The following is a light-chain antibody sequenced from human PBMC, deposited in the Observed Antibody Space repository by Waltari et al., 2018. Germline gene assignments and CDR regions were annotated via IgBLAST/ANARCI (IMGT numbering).Light chain of an antibody. V-gene: IGLV7-43*01. CDR3: LLYDGSDQV. Sequence: QTVVTQEPSLTVSPGGAVTLTCASSAGAVTSGNYPNWIQQKPGQVPRSLIHSTTNRHAWTTGRFAGSLRGGKADLTLSGVQPEDEAEYYCLLYDGSDQVFGGGTKLTVL. CDR1: AGAVTSGNY. J-gene: IGLJ3*02. CDR2: STT.